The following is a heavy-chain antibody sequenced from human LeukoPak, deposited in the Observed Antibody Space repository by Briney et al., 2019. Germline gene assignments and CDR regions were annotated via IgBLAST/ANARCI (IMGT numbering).Heavy chain of an antibody. V-gene: IGHV1-2*02. CDR3: AATYQLPPRFDY. CDR2: INPNSGGT. CDR1: GYTFTSYG. D-gene: IGHD2-2*01. Sequence: GASVKVSCKASGYTFTSYGISWVRQAPGQGLEWMGWINPNSGGTNYAQKFQGRVTMTRDTSISTAYMELSRLRSDDTAVYYCAATYQLPPRFDYWGQGTLVTVSS. J-gene: IGHJ4*02.